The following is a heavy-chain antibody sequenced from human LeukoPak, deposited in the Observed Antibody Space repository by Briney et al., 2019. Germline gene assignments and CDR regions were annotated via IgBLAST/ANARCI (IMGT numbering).Heavy chain of an antibody. D-gene: IGHD4-11*01. J-gene: IGHJ4*02. CDR3: AREAHSNAYYFDY. CDR2: ISYDGRNK. CDR1: GFTFGTYA. Sequence: PGGSLRLSCAASGFTFGTYAMHWVRQAPGKGLEWVAVISYDGRNKYYADSVKGRFTISRDNSKNTLYLQVNSLRAEDTAVYYCAREAHSNAYYFDYWGQGTLVTVSS. V-gene: IGHV3-30*04.